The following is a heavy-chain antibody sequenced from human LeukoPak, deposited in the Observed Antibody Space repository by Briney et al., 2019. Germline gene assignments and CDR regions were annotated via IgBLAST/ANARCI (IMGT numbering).Heavy chain of an antibody. J-gene: IGHJ3*02. Sequence: SETLSLTCTVSGGSISSYWSWIRQPAGKGLEWIGSIYYGGSTYYNPSLKSRVTISVDTSKNQFSLKLRSVTAADTAVYYCARDGLWIQNAFDIWGQGTMVTVSS. CDR3: ARDGLWIQNAFDI. CDR2: IYYGGST. D-gene: IGHD5-18*01. V-gene: IGHV4-4*07. CDR1: GGSISSY.